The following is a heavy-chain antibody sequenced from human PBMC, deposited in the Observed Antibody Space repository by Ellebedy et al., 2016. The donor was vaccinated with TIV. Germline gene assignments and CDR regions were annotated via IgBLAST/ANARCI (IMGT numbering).Heavy chain of an antibody. CDR2: IYYSGST. D-gene: IGHD2-15*01. Sequence: MPSETLSLTCTVSGGSIRSSGYHWGWIRQPPGKGLEWMGTIYYSGSTTSNPSLKSRLTIPVDTSKNQFSLKLSSVTATDTAVYYCAAITTPTRVVVAATRRPYWYLDLWGRGTLVTVSS. CDR1: GGSIRSSGYH. J-gene: IGHJ2*01. V-gene: IGHV4-39*01. CDR3: AAITTPTRVVVAATRRPYWYLDL.